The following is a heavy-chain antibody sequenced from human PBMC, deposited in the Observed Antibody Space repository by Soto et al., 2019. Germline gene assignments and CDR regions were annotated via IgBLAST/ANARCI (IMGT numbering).Heavy chain of an antibody. V-gene: IGHV4-4*02. CDR2: IDPSGST. CDR1: GGSISSSNW. J-gene: IGHJ4*02. D-gene: IGHD6-19*01. Sequence: QVQLQESGPGLVKPSGTLSLTCAVSGGSISSSNWWCWVRQPPGKGLEWIGEIDPSGSTNYNPSLKSRVTISVDKSKNPCTRKLSSVTASDTAVYYCARIAVAGTRFDYWGQGTLVTVSS. CDR3: ARIAVAGTRFDY.